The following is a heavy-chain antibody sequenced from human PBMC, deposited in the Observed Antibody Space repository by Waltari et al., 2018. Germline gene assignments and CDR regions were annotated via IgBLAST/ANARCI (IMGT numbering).Heavy chain of an antibody. V-gene: IGHV4-38-2*01. Sequence: QVQLQESGPGLVKPSETLSLTCAVSGYSISRGYYWGWIRQPPGKGLEWIGSIYHSGSTFYNPSLKSRVTISVDTSKNQFSLKLSSVTAADTAVYYCARGASDAFDIWGQGTMVTVSS. J-gene: IGHJ3*02. CDR1: GYSISRGYY. CDR3: ARGASDAFDI. CDR2: IYHSGST.